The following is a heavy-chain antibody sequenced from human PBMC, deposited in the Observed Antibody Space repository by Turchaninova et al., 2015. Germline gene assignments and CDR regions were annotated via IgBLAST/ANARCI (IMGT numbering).Heavy chain of an antibody. CDR3: TRSTTVNRDYFKY. CDR1: GYSISSGYY. D-gene: IGHD4-17*01. CDR2: IYQSGST. V-gene: IGHV4-38-2*01. Sequence: QVQLQESGPGLVKPSETLSLTCAVSGYSISSGYYWGWFRQPPGKGLEWIGCIYQSGSTYLNPSLKSRLTISVDTSKNQFSLKLSSVTAADTAVYYCTRSTTVNRDYFKYWGQGTQVTVSS. J-gene: IGHJ4*02.